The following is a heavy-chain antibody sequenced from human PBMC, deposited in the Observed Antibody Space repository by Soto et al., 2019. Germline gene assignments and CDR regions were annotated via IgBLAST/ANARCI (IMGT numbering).Heavy chain of an antibody. D-gene: IGHD6-19*01. V-gene: IGHV1-3*01. CDR3: AKSGWFHPAFDY. CDR2: INAGNGNT. CDR1: GYTFTSYA. J-gene: IGHJ4*02. Sequence: QVQLVQSGAEVKKPGASVKVSCKASGYTFTSYAMHWVRQAPGQRLEWMGWINAGNGNTKYSQKFQGRVTITRDTSASTADMELSSLRSEDTAVYYCAKSGWFHPAFDYWGQGTLVTVSS.